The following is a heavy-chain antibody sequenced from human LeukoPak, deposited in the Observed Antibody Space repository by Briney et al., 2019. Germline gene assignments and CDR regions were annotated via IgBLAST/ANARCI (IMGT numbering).Heavy chain of an antibody. CDR2: SGSGGST. Sequence: SGSGGSTYYADSLKRRFTISRDNSKNTLYLQMNSLRAEDTAVYYCAKANPYSSSPLSPFDYWGQGTLVTVSS. V-gene: IGHV3-23*01. CDR3: AKANPYSSSPLSPFDY. J-gene: IGHJ4*02. D-gene: IGHD6-13*01.